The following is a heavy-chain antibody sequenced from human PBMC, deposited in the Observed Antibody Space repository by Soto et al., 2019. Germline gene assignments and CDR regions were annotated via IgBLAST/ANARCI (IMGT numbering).Heavy chain of an antibody. J-gene: IGHJ4*02. D-gene: IGHD5-12*01. CDR2: IYYSGTT. CDR3: ARDGRGYSGYSYDS. CDR1: GGSISNYY. Sequence: PSETLSLTCNVSGGSISNYYWSWIRQPPGKGLEWIGYIYYSGTTNYNPSLKSRVTISIDTSKSQFSPKLSSVTAADTAVYYCARDGRGYSGYSYDSWGQGTLVTVSS. V-gene: IGHV4-59*01.